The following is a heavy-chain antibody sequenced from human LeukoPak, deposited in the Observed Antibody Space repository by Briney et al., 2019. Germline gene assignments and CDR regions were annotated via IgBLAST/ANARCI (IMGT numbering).Heavy chain of an antibody. D-gene: IGHD1-26*01. Sequence: SETLSLTCTVSGGSISSYYWSWTRQPPGKGLEWIGYIYYSGSTNYNPSLKSRVTISVDTSKNQFSLKLSSVTAADTAVYYCASSPGATSAVDYWGQGTLVTVSS. CDR3: ASSPGATSAVDY. J-gene: IGHJ4*02. CDR2: IYYSGST. V-gene: IGHV4-59*01. CDR1: GGSISSYY.